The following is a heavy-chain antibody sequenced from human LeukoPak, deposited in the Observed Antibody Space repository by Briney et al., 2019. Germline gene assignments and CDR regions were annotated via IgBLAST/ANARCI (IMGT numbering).Heavy chain of an antibody. CDR1: GGSFSSGSYY. J-gene: IGHJ5*02. V-gene: IGHV4-61*01. D-gene: IGHD4-17*01. Sequence: SETLSLTCTVSGGSFSSGSYYWSWIRQPPGKGLEWIGYIYYSGSTNYNPSLKSRVTISVDTSKNQFSLKLSSVTAADTAVYYCARVEYGDYVERFDPWGQGTLVTVSS. CDR3: ARVEYGDYVERFDP. CDR2: IYYSGST.